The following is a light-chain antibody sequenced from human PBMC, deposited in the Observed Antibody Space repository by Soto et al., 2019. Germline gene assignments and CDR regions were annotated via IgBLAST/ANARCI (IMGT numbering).Light chain of an antibody. V-gene: IGKV1-39*01. J-gene: IGKJ3*01. CDR3: QQSYSALGIT. CDR2: AAS. Sequence: IQMTQSPSSLSASVGDRVTITCRASQSISSYLNWYQQKPGKAPKLLIYAASSLQSGVPSRFSGSGSGTDFTLTNSSLQPEDFATYYCQQSYSALGITFGPGTKVDIK. CDR1: QSISSY.